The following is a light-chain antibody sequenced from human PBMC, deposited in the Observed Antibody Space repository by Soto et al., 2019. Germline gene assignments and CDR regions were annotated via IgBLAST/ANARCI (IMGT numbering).Light chain of an antibody. CDR3: QHYNSYGT. V-gene: IGKV1-9*01. CDR1: QGISSS. CDR2: AAS. Sequence: DIQLTQSPSFLSASVGDRVTITCRASQGISSSLAWYQQRPGKAPKLLIYAASTLQSGVPSRFSGLGSGTEFTLTISSLQPEDFATYYCQHYNSYGTLGQGTKVDIK. J-gene: IGKJ1*01.